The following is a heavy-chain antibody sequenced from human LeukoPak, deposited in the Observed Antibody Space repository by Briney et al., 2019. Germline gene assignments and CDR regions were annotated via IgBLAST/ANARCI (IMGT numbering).Heavy chain of an antibody. J-gene: IGHJ4*02. V-gene: IGHV4-39*01. CDR1: GGSVISSSDL. CDR3: ARYYGSGSKTVRAIDY. CDR2: IYYSGST. D-gene: IGHD3-10*01. Sequence: SETLSLTCTVSGGSVISSSDLWVWIRQPPGKGLERIGAIYYSGSTYYDPSLKSRINISIDTSKNQFFLRVTSVTAADTAVYYCARYYGSGSKTVRAIDYWGQGTLVIVSS.